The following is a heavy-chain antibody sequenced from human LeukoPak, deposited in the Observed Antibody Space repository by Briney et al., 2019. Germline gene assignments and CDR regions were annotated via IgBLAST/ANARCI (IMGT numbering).Heavy chain of an antibody. V-gene: IGHV1-2*02. D-gene: IGHD1-1*01. CDR1: GNTSTAYY. CDR3: ARDGLQTRYSRNDEGRKGWFDP. CDR2: INFNSGGT. J-gene: IGHJ5*02. Sequence: ASVKVSFKGSGNTSTAYYIHWVRQAPGQGLEWMGWINFNSGGTNYAQKFQGRVTMTRDTSISTANMELSRLRSDDTAVYYCARDGLQTRYSRNDEGRKGWFDPWGQGTLVTVSS.